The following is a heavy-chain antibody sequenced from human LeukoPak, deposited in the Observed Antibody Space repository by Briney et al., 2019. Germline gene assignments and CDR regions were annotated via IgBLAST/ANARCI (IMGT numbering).Heavy chain of an antibody. CDR1: GGSISSYY. Sequence: PSETLSLTCTVSGGSISSYYWSWIRQPPGKGLEWIGYIYYSGSTNYNPSLKSRVTISVDTSKNQFSLKLSSVTAADTAVYYCARGAYGDYVLYWYFDLWGRGTLVTVSS. J-gene: IGHJ2*01. CDR3: ARGAYGDYVLYWYFDL. CDR2: IYYSGST. V-gene: IGHV4-59*01. D-gene: IGHD4-17*01.